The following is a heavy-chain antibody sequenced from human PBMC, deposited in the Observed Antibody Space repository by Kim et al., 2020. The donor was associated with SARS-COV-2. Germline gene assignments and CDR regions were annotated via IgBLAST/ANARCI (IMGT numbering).Heavy chain of an antibody. CDR2: T. CDR3: ARRVAARPLDY. J-gene: IGHJ4*02. Sequence: THYNPSLKSRVTISVDTSKNQFSLKLSSVTAADTAVYYCARRVAARPLDYWGQGTLVTVSS. D-gene: IGHD6-6*01. V-gene: IGHV4-34*01.